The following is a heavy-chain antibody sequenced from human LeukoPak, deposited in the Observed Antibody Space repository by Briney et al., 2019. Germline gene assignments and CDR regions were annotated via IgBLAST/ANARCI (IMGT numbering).Heavy chain of an antibody. D-gene: IGHD1-26*01. V-gene: IGHV3-7*01. CDR1: GFTFSSYW. CDR3: ATISSYYVYVDY. J-gene: IGHJ4*02. Sequence: GGSLRLSCAASGFTFSSYWMSWVRQAPGKGLEWVASIKEDGSEKYYVDSVKGRFTISRDNAKNSLYLQMDSLRAGDTAVYYCATISSYYVYVDYWGQGPLVTVSP. CDR2: IKEDGSEK.